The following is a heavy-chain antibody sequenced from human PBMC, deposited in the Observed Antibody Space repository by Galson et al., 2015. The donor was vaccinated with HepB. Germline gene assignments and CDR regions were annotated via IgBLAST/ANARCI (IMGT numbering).Heavy chain of an antibody. Sequence: CAISGDSVSSDSAAWNWIRQSPSRGLEWLGRTYYRSRWSNDYAVSVKSRITINSDTSKNQFSLQLKFVTPEDTAIYFCARDLYSEKYYAFDIWGQGTMVTVSS. D-gene: IGHD1-26*01. J-gene: IGHJ3*02. V-gene: IGHV6-1*01. CDR3: ARDLYSEKYYAFDI. CDR1: GDSVSSDSAA. CDR2: TYYRSRWSN.